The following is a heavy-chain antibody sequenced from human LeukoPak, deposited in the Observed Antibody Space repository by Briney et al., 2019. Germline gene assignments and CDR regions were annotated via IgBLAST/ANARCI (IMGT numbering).Heavy chain of an antibody. V-gene: IGHV3-21*01. CDR1: GFTFSSYS. J-gene: IGHJ6*03. Sequence: GGSLRLSCAASGFTFSSYSMNWVRQAPGKGLEWVSSISSSSSYIYYADSVKGRFTISRDNAKNSLYLQMNSLRAEDTAVYYCARGALNCSSTSCSYYYYYMDVWGKGTTVTVSS. CDR3: ARGALNCSSTSCSYYYYYMDV. CDR2: ISSSSSYI. D-gene: IGHD2-2*01.